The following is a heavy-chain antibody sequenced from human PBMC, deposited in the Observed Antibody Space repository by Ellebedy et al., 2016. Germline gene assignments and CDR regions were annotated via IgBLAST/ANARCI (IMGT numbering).Heavy chain of an antibody. V-gene: IGHV1-8*01. CDR2: MNPNSGNT. CDR3: ARVREVWFGEYNKGMLF. Sequence: ASVKVSCXASRYTFTSYDIHWVRQASGQGLEWMGWMNPNSGNTGCAQKFQGRVTMTRNTSTTTAYMELSGLTFDDTAIYYCARVREVWFGEYNKGMLFWGQGTLVTVSS. J-gene: IGHJ4*02. D-gene: IGHD3-10*01. CDR1: RYTFTSYD.